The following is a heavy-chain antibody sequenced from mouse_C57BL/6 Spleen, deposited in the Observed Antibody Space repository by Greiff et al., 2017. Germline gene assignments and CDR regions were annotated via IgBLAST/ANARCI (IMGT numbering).Heavy chain of an antibody. CDR1: GYTFTDYE. J-gene: IGHJ4*01. CDR3: TRCSSYDYAMDY. D-gene: IGHD1-1*01. CDR2: IDPETGGT. V-gene: IGHV1-15*01. Sequence: VQLQQSGAELVRPGASVTLSCKASGYTFTDYEMHWVKQTPVHGLEWIGAIDPETGGTAYNQKFKGKAILTADKSSSTAYMELRSLTSEDSAVYYCTRCSSYDYAMDYWGQVTSVTVSS.